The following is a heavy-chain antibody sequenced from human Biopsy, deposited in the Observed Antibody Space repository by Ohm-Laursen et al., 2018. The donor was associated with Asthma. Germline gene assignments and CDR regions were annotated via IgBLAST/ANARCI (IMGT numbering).Heavy chain of an antibody. V-gene: IGHV3-23*01. D-gene: IGHD1-26*01. J-gene: IGHJ4*02. CDR2: ISGNGGRT. CDR3: AKRGSYFDY. CDR1: GFTFSTYA. Sequence: SLRLSCAASGFTFSTYAMNWVRQAPGKGLEWVSDISGNGGRTKYADFVTGRFTISRDNSKNTLYLQMNSLRAEDTALYYCAKRGSYFDYWGQGTLVTVSS.